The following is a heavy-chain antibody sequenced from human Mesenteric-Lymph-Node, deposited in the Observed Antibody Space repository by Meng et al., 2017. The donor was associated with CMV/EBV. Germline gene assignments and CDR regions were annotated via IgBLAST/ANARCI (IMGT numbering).Heavy chain of an antibody. Sequence: ASVKVSCKVSGYTLTELSMHWVRQAPGKGLEWMGIINPSGGTKRNAQNFQGRLSMTTDTSTTTVSMDLSSLRAEDTAVYYCARSLGGEVVTLFGVVSPGAFDVWGQGTLVTVSS. CDR3: ARSLGGEVVTLFGVVSPGAFDV. CDR2: INPSGGTK. D-gene: IGHD3-3*01. CDR1: GYTLTELS. V-gene: IGHV1-46*01. J-gene: IGHJ3*01.